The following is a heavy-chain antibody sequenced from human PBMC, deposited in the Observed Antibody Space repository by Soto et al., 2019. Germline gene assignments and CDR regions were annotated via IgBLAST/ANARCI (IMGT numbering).Heavy chain of an antibody. V-gene: IGHV4-4*02. CDR1: GGSIISSNW. Sequence: QVQLQESGPGLVKSSGTLSLTCAVSGGSIISSNWWSWVRQIPEKGLEWIGEIYHSGSTKYNTALRSRVSISVDKSKRQFSLRVNDGTAADTAIYYCARVSSVAHDCDQWGQGTRVAVSS. D-gene: IGHD1-26*01. CDR2: IYHSGST. J-gene: IGHJ4*02. CDR3: ARVSSVAHDCDQ.